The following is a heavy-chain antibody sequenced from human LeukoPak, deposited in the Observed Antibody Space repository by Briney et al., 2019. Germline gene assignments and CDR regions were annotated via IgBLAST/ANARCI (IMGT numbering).Heavy chain of an antibody. CDR2: IKQDGSEK. Sequence: GGSLRLSCAASGSTFSSYWMSWVRQAPGKGLEWVANIKQDGSEKYYVDSVKGRFTISRDNAKNSLYLQMNSLRAEDTAVYYCARAYYDILTGYYTHFDYWGQGTLVTVSS. CDR3: ARAYYDILTGYYTHFDY. V-gene: IGHV3-7*01. CDR1: GSTFSSYW. D-gene: IGHD3-9*01. J-gene: IGHJ4*02.